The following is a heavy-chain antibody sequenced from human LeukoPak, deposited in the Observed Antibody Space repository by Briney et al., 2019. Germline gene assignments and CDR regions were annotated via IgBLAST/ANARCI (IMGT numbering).Heavy chain of an antibody. J-gene: IGHJ6*03. Sequence: GASVKVSCKASGYTFSSYGINWVRQATGQGLEWVGWMNPNSGNTGYAQKFQGRVTMTRNTSVSTAYMELSSLRSEDTAVYYCARGRRAEGYCSSTSCLYYMDVWGKGTTVTVSS. CDR3: ARGRRAEGYCSSTSCLYYMDV. V-gene: IGHV1-8*01. CDR2: MNPNSGNT. CDR1: GYTFSSYG. D-gene: IGHD2-2*01.